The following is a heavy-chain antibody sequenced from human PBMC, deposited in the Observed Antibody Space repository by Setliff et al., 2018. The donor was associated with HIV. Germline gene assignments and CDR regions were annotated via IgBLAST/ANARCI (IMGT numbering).Heavy chain of an antibody. CDR3: ARDREYYYDNSGSPSFDY. CDR1: GGTFRSSA. V-gene: IGHV1-69*06. D-gene: IGHD3-22*01. J-gene: IGHJ4*02. CDR2: IIPTFGRT. Sequence: GASVKVSCKASGGTFRSSAISWVRQAPGQGLEWMGGIIPTFGRTNYAQKFQGRVTITADKSTSTAYMELSSLRSEDTAVYYCARDREYYYDNSGSPSFDYWGQGTLVTVSS.